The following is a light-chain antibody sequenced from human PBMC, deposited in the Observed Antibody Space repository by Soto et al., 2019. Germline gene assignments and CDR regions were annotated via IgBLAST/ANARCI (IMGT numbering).Light chain of an antibody. CDR1: LSVSRN. CDR3: PQYNAWPRP. Sequence: EIVMTQSPAALSVSPGERATLSCRASLSVSRNLAWYQQKPGQAPRLLIFDASTRATGIPARFSGSGSGTELTLTITSLQSEDFAVYYCPQYNAWPRPFGQGTKVDIX. V-gene: IGKV3-15*01. CDR2: DAS. J-gene: IGKJ1*01.